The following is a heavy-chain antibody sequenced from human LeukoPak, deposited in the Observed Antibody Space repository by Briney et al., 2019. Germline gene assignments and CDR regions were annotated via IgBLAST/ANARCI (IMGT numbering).Heavy chain of an antibody. Sequence: PGGSLRLSCAASGFIFSSYAMHWVRQAPGKGLEWVTFISYDGSKKAFADSVKGRFTISRDNSKNTLYLQMNSLRAEDTAVYYCAREQNYYDSSGYPDYWGQGTLVTVSS. CDR1: GFIFSSYA. CDR2: ISYDGSKK. CDR3: AREQNYYDSSGYPDY. V-gene: IGHV3-30*04. D-gene: IGHD3-22*01. J-gene: IGHJ4*02.